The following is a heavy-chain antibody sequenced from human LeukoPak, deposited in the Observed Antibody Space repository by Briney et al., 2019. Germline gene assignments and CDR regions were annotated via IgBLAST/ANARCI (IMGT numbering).Heavy chain of an antibody. V-gene: IGHV4-34*01. CDR2: INHSGST. CDR1: GGSFSGYY. CDR3: ARGESDYYGSGSYYRE. J-gene: IGHJ4*02. D-gene: IGHD3-10*01. Sequence: KPSETLSLTCAVYGGSFSGYYWSWIRQPPGKGLEWIGEINHSGSTNYNPSLKSRVTISVDTSKNQFSLKLSSVTAADTAVYYCARGESDYYGSGSYYREWGQGTLVTVSS.